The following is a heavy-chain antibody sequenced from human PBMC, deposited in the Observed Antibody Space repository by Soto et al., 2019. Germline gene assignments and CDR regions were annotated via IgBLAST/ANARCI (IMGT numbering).Heavy chain of an antibody. CDR2: IYWNDDK. CDR3: AHTWGLLFDY. Sequence: QITLKESGPTLVEPTQTLTLTCTYSGFSLRTTGVGVGWIRQPPGKALEWLGIIYWNDDKRYSPSLKNRFTLTSDISKSQVVLIMTNMDPVDTATYYCAHTWGLLFDYWGQGTLVFVSS. V-gene: IGHV2-5*01. J-gene: IGHJ4*02. CDR1: GFSLRTTGVG. D-gene: IGHD3-16*01.